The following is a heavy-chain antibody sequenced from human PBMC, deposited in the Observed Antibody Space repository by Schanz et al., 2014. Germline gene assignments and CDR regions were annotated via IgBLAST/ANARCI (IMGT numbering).Heavy chain of an antibody. Sequence: QAQLVESGGGLVQPGGSLRLSCSASGFTFSTYAMSWVRQAPGKGLEWVALISYDGNTKYYADSVKGRFTISRDNSKNTLYLQMNSLRADDTAVYYCARDLLVSHYDFWSGNDYWGQGTLVTVSA. D-gene: IGHD3-3*01. CDR1: GFTFSTYA. V-gene: IGHV3-30-3*01. CDR3: ARDLLVSHYDFWSGNDY. J-gene: IGHJ4*02. CDR2: ISYDGNTK.